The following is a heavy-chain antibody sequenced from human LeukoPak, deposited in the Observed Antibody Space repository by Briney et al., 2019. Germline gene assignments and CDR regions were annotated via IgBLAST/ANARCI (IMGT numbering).Heavy chain of an antibody. D-gene: IGHD3-10*01. CDR2: IYYSGST. V-gene: IGHV4-31*03. Sequence: SETLSLTCTVSGGSMSSGGYYWSWIRQHPGKGLEWIGYIYYSGSTYYNPSLKSRVTISVDTSKNQFSLKLSSVTAADTAVYYCARGPMVRGVIISGKFDYWGQGTLVTVSS. CDR1: GGSMSSGGYY. J-gene: IGHJ4*02. CDR3: ARGPMVRGVIISGKFDY.